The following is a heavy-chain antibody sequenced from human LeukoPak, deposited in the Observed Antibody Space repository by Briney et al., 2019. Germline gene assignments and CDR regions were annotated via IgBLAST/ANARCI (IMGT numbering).Heavy chain of an antibody. Sequence: GRSLRLSCAASGFTFSSYAMHWVRQAPGKGLEWVAVISYDGSNKYYADSVKGRFTISRDNSKNTLYLQMNSLRAEDTAVYYCARDTRYCSSTSCYFDYWGQGTLVTVSS. D-gene: IGHD2-2*01. V-gene: IGHV3-30-3*01. CDR3: ARDTRYCSSTSCYFDY. CDR1: GFTFSSYA. J-gene: IGHJ4*02. CDR2: ISYDGSNK.